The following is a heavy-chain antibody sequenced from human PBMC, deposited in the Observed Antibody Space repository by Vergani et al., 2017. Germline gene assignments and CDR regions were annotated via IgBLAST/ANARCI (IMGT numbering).Heavy chain of an antibody. D-gene: IGHD6-19*01. Sequence: QVQLVQSGAEVKKPGASVKVSCKASGYTFTSYGISWVRQAPGQGLEGMGWISAYNGNTNYAQKLQGRVTMTKDTSTSTAYMELKSLRSDDTAVYYCARDPRGIRAAVAGTGRRPSGMDYWGQGTLVTVSS. J-gene: IGHJ4*02. V-gene: IGHV1-18*01. CDR1: GYTFTSYG. CDR3: ARDPRGIRAAVAGTGRRPSGMDY. CDR2: ISAYNGNT.